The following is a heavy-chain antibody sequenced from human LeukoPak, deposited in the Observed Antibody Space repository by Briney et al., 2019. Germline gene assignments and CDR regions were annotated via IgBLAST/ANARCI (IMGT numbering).Heavy chain of an antibody. CDR1: GYSISSGYY. V-gene: IGHV4-38-2*01. CDR2: IYHSGST. Sequence: SETLSLTCAVSGYSISSGYYWGWIRQPPGEGLEWIGSIYHSGSTYYNPSLKSRVTISVDTSKNQFSLKLSSVTAADTAVYYCASRLLWGFFDICGQGTMVTVSS. D-gene: IGHD3-10*01. J-gene: IGHJ3*02. CDR3: ASRLLWGFFDI.